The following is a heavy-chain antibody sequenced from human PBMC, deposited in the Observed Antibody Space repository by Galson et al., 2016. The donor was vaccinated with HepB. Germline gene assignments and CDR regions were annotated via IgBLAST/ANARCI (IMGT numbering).Heavy chain of an antibody. CDR3: ATDNLACCGADCYS. Sequence: SLRLSCAASGFTFSSYAMMWVRQTPGKGLEWVSSISGSGRITYYADSVRGRFTISRDNSKSTLYLRMNSLRAEDTAVYYCATDNLACCGADCYSWGQGTRVTVSS. CDR1: GFTFSSYA. J-gene: IGHJ5*02. CDR2: ISGSGRIT. V-gene: IGHV3-23*01. D-gene: IGHD2-21*02.